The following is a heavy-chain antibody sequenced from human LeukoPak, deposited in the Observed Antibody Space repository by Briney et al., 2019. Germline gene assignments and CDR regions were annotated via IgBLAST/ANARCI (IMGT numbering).Heavy chain of an antibody. J-gene: IGHJ4*02. V-gene: IGHV4-59*01. Sequence: PSETLSLTCTVSGGSMSSYYWSWIRQPPGKGLEWIANIYHTGSTNYNPSLSSRVTISIDTAKNQFSLKLTSVTAADTAGYYCARRGRNSSGWQDYLWGQGTLVTVSS. CDR2: IYHTGST. CDR1: GGSMSSYY. D-gene: IGHD6-25*01. CDR3: ARRGRNSSGWQDYL.